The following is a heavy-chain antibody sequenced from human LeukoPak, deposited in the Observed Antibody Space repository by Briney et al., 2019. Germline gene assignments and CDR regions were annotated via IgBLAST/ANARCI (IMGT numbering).Heavy chain of an antibody. CDR3: AGSHRYYYGMDV. V-gene: IGHV4-30-2*01. CDR2: IYHSGST. CDR1: GGSISSGGYS. Sequence: SETLSLTCAVSGGSISSGGYSWSWIRQPPGKGLEWIGYIYHSGSTYYNPSLKSRVTISVDRSKNQFSLKLSSVTAADTAVYYCAGSHRYYYGMDVWGQGTTVTVSS. D-gene: IGHD2-15*01. J-gene: IGHJ6*02.